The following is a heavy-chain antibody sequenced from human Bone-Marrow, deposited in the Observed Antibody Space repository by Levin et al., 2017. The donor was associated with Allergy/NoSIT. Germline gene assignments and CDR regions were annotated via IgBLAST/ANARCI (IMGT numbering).Heavy chain of an antibody. CDR3: ARDLWSAVTTNLPSMDV. Sequence: LSLTCAASGFTVSSNYMSWVRQAPGKGLEWVSVIYSGGSTYYADSVKGRFTISRDNSKNTLYLQMNSLRAEDTAVYYCARDLWSAVTTNLPSMDVWGQGTTVTVSS. CDR1: GFTVSSNY. V-gene: IGHV3-66*01. CDR2: IYSGGST. J-gene: IGHJ6*02. D-gene: IGHD4-11*01.